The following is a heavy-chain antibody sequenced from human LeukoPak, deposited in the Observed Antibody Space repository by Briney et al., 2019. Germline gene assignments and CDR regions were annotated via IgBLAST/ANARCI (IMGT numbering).Heavy chain of an antibody. V-gene: IGHV3-30*04. CDR1: GFTFSSYV. CDR3: ARVVWGQLTYYFDY. CDR2: ISYDGSNK. D-gene: IGHD3-16*01. Sequence: GGSLRLSCAASGFTFSSYVMHWVRQAPGKGLEWVALISYDGSNKYYSDSVKGRFTISRDNAKNSLYLQMQSLRAEDTAVYYWARVVWGQLTYYFDYWGQGTLVTVSS. J-gene: IGHJ4*02.